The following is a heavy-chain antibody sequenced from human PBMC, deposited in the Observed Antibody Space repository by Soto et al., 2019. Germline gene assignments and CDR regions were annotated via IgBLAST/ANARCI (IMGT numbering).Heavy chain of an antibody. V-gene: IGHV4-34*01. CDR1: GGSFSGYY. Sequence: SETLSLTCAVYGGSFSGYYWSWIRQPPGKGLEWIGEINHSGSTNYNPSLKSRVTISVDTSKNQFSLKLSSVAAADTAVYYCARGLYSSSHFDYWGQGTLVTVSS. CDR3: ARGLYSSSHFDY. CDR2: INHSGST. J-gene: IGHJ4*02. D-gene: IGHD6-13*01.